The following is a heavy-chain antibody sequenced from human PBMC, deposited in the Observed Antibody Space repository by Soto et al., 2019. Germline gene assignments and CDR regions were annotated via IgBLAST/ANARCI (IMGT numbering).Heavy chain of an antibody. Sequence: VKVSCKASGYTFTSYDVNWVRQATGQGLERMGWMNPSSGNTGYAQKFQGRVTMTRNTSISTVYMELSGLRSEETAMYYCMRVPWGPNRNIGYAFGFYFCGHGTLVTVSS. V-gene: IGHV1-8*01. CDR2: MNPSSGNT. J-gene: IGHJ4*01. D-gene: IGHD5-12*01. CDR1: GYTFTSYD. CDR3: MRVPWGPNRNIGYAFGFYF.